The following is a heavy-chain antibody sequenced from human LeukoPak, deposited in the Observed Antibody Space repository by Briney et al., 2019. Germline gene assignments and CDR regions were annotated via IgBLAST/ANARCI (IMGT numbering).Heavy chain of an antibody. V-gene: IGHV1-69*13. Sequence: ASVKVSCKASGGTFSSYAISWVRQAPGQGLEWMGGIIPIFGTANYAQKFQGRVTITADESTSTAYMELSSLRSEDTAVYYCARVYVEMATIWFFDYWGQGTLVTVSS. CDR3: ARVYVEMATIWFFDY. J-gene: IGHJ4*02. CDR1: GGTFSSYA. CDR2: IIPIFGTA. D-gene: IGHD5-24*01.